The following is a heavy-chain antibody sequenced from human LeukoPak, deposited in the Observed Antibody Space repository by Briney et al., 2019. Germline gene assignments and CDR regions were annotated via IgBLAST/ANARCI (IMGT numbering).Heavy chain of an antibody. CDR3: ANSAGTSGSYAPFDY. D-gene: IGHD1-26*01. CDR2: IIPIFGTA. Sequence: GASVKVSCKASGGTFSSYAISWVRQAPGQGLEWMGRIIPIFGTANYAQKFQGRVTITADESTSTAYMELSSLRSEDTAVYYCANSAGTSGSYAPFDYWGQGTLVTVSS. V-gene: IGHV1-69*13. J-gene: IGHJ4*02. CDR1: GGTFSSYA.